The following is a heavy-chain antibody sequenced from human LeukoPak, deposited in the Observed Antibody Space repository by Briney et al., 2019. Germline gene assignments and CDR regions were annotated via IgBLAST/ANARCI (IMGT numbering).Heavy chain of an antibody. J-gene: IGHJ6*02. V-gene: IGHV1-24*01. CDR3: ASFGVDTAMVAAYYYGMDV. CDR2: FDPEDGET. CDR1: GYTLTELS. Sequence: ASVKVSCKVSGYTLTELSMHWVRQAPGKGLEWMGGFDPEDGETIYSQKFQGRLTMTEETSTDTADMELSSLRSEDTAVYYCASFGVDTAMVAAYYYGMDVGGQGTTVTVSS. D-gene: IGHD5-18*01.